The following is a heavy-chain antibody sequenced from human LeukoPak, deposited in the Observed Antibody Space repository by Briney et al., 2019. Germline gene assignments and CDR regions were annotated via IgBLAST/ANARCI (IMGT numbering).Heavy chain of an antibody. CDR1: GYTFTGYY. CDR3: ARGPQTGLDY. CDR2: INPNSGDT. D-gene: IGHD7-27*01. V-gene: IGHV1-2*02. Sequence: GASVKVSFKASGYTFTGYYMHWVRQAPGQGLEWMGWINPNSGDTNYAQKFQGRVTMTRDTSITTVYMELSSLRSDDTAVFYCARGPQTGLDYWGQGTLVTVSS. J-gene: IGHJ4*02.